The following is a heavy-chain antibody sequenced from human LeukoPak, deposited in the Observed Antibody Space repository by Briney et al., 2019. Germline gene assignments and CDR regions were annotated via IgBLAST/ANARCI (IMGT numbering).Heavy chain of an antibody. Sequence: SETLSLTCTLSGGSISSSSYYWGWIRQPPGKGLEWIGSIYYSGSTYYNPSLKSRVTISVDTSKNQLSLKLSSVTAADTAVYYCASARTSSRSWFTFDYWGQGILVTVSS. V-gene: IGHV4-39*01. CDR3: ASARTSSRSWFTFDY. CDR2: IYYSGST. CDR1: GGSISSSSYY. D-gene: IGHD6-13*01. J-gene: IGHJ4*02.